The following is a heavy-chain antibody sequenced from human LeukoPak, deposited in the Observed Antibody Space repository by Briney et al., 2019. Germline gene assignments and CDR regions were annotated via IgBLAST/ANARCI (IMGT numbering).Heavy chain of an antibody. D-gene: IGHD4-17*01. CDR1: GGSISSSSYD. Sequence: SETLSLTCTVSGGSISSSSYDWGWIRQPPGKGLEWIVSIYYSGSTYYNPSLKSRVTITVDTSKNQFSLKLSSVTAADTAVYYCARGGDYGDYVAYWGQGTLVTVSS. V-gene: IGHV4-39*07. J-gene: IGHJ4*02. CDR2: IYYSGST. CDR3: ARGGDYGDYVAY.